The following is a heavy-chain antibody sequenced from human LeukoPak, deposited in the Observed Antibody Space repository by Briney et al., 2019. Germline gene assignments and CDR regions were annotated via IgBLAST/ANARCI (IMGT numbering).Heavy chain of an antibody. Sequence: GGSLRLSCAASGFTFSSYAMSWVRQAPGKGLEWVSAISGSGGSTYYADSVKGRFTISRDNSKNTLYLQMNSLRAEDTAVYYCAKAHFSSSWYLVNFGYWGQGTLVTVSS. D-gene: IGHD6-13*01. CDR3: AKAHFSSSWYLVNFGY. J-gene: IGHJ4*02. V-gene: IGHV3-23*01. CDR1: GFTFSSYA. CDR2: ISGSGGST.